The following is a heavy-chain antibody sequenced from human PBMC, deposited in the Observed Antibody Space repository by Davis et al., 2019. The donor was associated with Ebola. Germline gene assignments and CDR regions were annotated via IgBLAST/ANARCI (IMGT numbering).Heavy chain of an antibody. CDR3: AKEGGWNDHQAFDY. CDR1: VITFSSYA. J-gene: IGHJ4*02. CDR2: ISSSSSYI. V-gene: IGHV3-21*01. D-gene: IGHD1-1*01. Sequence: GESLKISCTDSVITFSSYAMTWVRQAPGKGLEWVSSISSSSSYIFNADSVMGRFTISRDNAKNSLYLQMNSLRAEDTAVYYCAKEGGWNDHQAFDYWGQGTLVTVSS.